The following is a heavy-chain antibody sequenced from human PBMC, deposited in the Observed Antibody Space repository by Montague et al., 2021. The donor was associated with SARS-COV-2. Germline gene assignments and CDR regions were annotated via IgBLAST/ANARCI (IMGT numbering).Heavy chain of an antibody. CDR1: GGSVSSYY. Sequence: SETLSLTCTVSGGSVSSYYWSWIRQSPGKGLQWLGYIYYSGSTDYNPSLKSRVTMSVDTSKNQLSLRLNSVTTADTAVYFCARAGGLYDYWSGYSSSAGFFDPWGQGTLVTVSS. J-gene: IGHJ5*02. CDR2: IYYSGST. D-gene: IGHD3-3*01. V-gene: IGHV4-59*02. CDR3: ARAGGLYDYWSGYSSSAGFFDP.